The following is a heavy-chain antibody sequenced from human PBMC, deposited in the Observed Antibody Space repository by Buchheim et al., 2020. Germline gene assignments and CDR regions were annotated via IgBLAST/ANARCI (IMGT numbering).Heavy chain of an antibody. D-gene: IGHD5-18*01. CDR1: GGSISSYY. Sequence: QVQLQESGPGLVKPSETLSLTCTVSGGSISSYYWSWIRQPPGKGLEWIGYIYYSGCTNYNPSLKSRVTISVDTSKNQFPLKLSSVTAADTAVYYCARALNTAMVRDDNWFDPWGQGTL. CDR2: IYYSGCT. CDR3: ARALNTAMVRDDNWFDP. J-gene: IGHJ5*02. V-gene: IGHV4-59*01.